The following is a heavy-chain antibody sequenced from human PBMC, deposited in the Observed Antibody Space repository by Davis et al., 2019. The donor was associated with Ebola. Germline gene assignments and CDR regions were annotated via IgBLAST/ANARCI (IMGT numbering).Heavy chain of an antibody. J-gene: IGHJ4*02. CDR1: GYSISSGYY. CDR3: ARDGGYSSGWPNY. CDR2: IYHSGST. Sequence: PGGSLRLSCAVSGYSISSGYYWGWIRQPPGKGLEWIGSIYHSGSTYYNPSLKSRVTISVDTSKNQFSLKLSSVTAADTAVYYCARDGGYSSGWPNYWGQGTLVTVSS. D-gene: IGHD6-19*01. V-gene: IGHV4-38-2*02.